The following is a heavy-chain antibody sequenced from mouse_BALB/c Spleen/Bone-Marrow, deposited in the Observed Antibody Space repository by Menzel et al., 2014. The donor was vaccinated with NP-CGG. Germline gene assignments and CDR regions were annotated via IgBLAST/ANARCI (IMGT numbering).Heavy chain of an antibody. CDR3: ARVLYDYDDHYCAMDY. J-gene: IGHJ4*01. CDR1: GFSLTGYG. V-gene: IGHV2-6-7*01. Sequence: VMLVESGPGLVAPSQSLSITCTVSGFSLTGYGVNWVRQPPGKGLEWLGMMWGDGSADYNSALKSRLSTRKENSKSKVFLKMNRLQTDDTPRYCCARVLYDYDDHYCAMDYWGQGPPVTVSS. CDR2: MWGDGSA. D-gene: IGHD2-4*01.